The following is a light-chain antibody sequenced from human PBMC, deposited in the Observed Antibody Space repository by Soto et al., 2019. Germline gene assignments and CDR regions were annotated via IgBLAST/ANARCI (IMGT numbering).Light chain of an antibody. J-gene: IGLJ1*01. V-gene: IGLV2-14*01. Sequence: QSVLTQPASVSGSPGQSITVSCTGTSSDGGGYNYVSWSQQHPGKAPQLMIYEVSNRPSGVSNRFSGSKSGNTASLTISGLQAEDEADYYCAAWDDSLSGVVFGAGTKVTVL. CDR1: SSDGGGYNY. CDR3: AAWDDSLSGVV. CDR2: EVS.